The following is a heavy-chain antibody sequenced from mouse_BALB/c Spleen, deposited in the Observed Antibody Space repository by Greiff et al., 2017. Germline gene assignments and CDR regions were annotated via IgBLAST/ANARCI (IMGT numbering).Heavy chain of an antibody. CDR3: AIIYYYGSSQYYYAMDY. V-gene: IGHV2-6-5*01. J-gene: IGHJ4*01. Sequence: LVESGPGLVAPSQSLSITCTVSGFSLTDYGVSWIRQPPGKGLEWLGVIWGGGSTYYNSALKSRLSISKDNSKSQVFLKMNSLQTDDTAMYYCAIIYYYGSSQYYYAMDYWGQGTSVTVSS. CDR1: GFSLTDYG. D-gene: IGHD1-1*01. CDR2: IWGGGST.